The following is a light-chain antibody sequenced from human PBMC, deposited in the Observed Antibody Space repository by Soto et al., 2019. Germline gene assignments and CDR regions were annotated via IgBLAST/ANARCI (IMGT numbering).Light chain of an antibody. J-gene: IGKJ1*01. CDR2: DAS. V-gene: IGKV1-5*01. CDR1: QSISDW. Sequence: DIQMTQSPSTLSASVGDRVTITCRASQSISDWVAWYQQKPGKAPNLLIFDASSLKSGIPSRFSGSGAGTEFTLTISSLQPDDFATYYCLQYSSHSWTFGQGTKVDNK. CDR3: LQYSSHSWT.